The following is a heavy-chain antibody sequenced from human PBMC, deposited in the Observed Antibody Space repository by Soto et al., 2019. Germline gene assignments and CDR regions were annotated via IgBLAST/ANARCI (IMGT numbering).Heavy chain of an antibody. CDR2: INHRGST. J-gene: IGHJ4*02. CDR1: GGSFSGYY. CDR3: ARHSEPHYTFDY. V-gene: IGHV4-34*01. D-gene: IGHD2-2*02. Sequence: QVQLQQWGAGLWKPSETLSLTCAVYGGSFSGYYWSWFRQPPGKGLEWIGEINHRGSTNYNPSLKSRVTISVDTSKNQFSLKLSSVTAADTAVYYCARHSEPHYTFDYWGQGTLVTVSS.